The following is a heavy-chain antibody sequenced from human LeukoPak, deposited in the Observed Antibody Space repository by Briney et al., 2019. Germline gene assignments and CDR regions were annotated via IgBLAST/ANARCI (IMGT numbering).Heavy chain of an antibody. CDR2: IISSSSYI. V-gene: IGHV3-21*01. J-gene: IGHJ4*02. CDR3: ARNPDYDFWSGPYPPDY. Sequence: AESMTLSCPASRFTFSSNSMGWVRQPERKGLEWVSSIISSSSYIYYADSVKGRFTISRDNAKNSLYLQMNSLRAEDTAVYYCARNPDYDFWSGPYPPDYWGQGTLVTVAS. D-gene: IGHD3-3*01. CDR1: RFTFSSNS.